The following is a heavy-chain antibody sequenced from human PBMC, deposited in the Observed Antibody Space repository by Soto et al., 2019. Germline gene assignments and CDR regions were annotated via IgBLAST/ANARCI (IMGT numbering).Heavy chain of an antibody. J-gene: IGHJ6*02. CDR2: MNPNSGNT. CDR1: GYTFTSYD. V-gene: IGHV1-8*01. D-gene: IGHD3-10*01. Sequence: ASVKVSCKASGYTFTSYDINWVRQATGQGLEWMGWMNPNSGNTGYAQKSQGRVTMTRNTSISTAYMELSSLRSEDTAVYYCARGQMGLLWFGDFPYGLDDWGQITTVTVPS. CDR3: ARGQMGLLWFGDFPYGLDD.